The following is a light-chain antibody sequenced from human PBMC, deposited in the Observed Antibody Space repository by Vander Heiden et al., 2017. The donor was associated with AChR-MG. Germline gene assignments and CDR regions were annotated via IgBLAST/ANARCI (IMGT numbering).Light chain of an antibody. CDR2: SDD. CDR1: SSNIGSNS. J-gene: IGLJ1*01. V-gene: IGLV1-44*01. CDR3: ATWDDSLTAYF. Sequence: QSVLAQPPSASATPGQRVTVSCSGSSSNIGSNSVNWYRQVPGRAPKLLIHSDDHRPSGVPDRFSGSRSGTSASLAITGLQSEDEAVYYCATWDDSLTAYFFGPGTTVTVL.